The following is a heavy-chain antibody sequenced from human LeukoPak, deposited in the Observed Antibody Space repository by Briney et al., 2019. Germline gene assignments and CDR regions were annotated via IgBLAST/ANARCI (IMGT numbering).Heavy chain of an antibody. D-gene: IGHD6-19*01. V-gene: IGHV1-18*01. CDR1: GYTFTSYG. CDR3: ARAKGGSGWPNWFDP. CDR2: ISAYNGNT. Sequence: ASVKVTCKASGYTFTSYGISWVRQAPGQGLEWMGWISAYNGNTNYAQKLQGRVTMTTDTSTSTAYMELRSLRSDDTAVYYCARAKGGSGWPNWFDPWGQGTPVTVSS. J-gene: IGHJ5*02.